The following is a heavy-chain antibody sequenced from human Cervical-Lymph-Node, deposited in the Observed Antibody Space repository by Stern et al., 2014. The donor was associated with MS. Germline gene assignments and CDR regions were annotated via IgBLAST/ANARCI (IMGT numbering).Heavy chain of an antibody. J-gene: IGHJ4*02. V-gene: IGHV4-39*01. CDR3: TRLYSGFDFPGGGGIVDY. CDR1: GGSISSGTYY. D-gene: IGHD5-12*01. Sequence: QLQLQESGPGLVKSSETLSLTCTVSGGSISSGTYYWGWIRQPPGKGLEWIGSLYHSGTTYYNPSLQSRLTLSVATSKNPSSPRVPSVTAADTAVYYCTRLYSGFDFPGGGGIVDYWGQGTLVTVSS. CDR2: LYHSGTT.